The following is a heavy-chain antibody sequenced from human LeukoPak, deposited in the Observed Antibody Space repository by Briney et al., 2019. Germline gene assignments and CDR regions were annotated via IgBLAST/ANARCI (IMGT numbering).Heavy chain of an antibody. CDR1: GFTFSNYW. D-gene: IGHD3-22*01. CDR3: ARAPSEIGGYYPEYFRH. CDR2: IKSDGRT. V-gene: IGHV3-74*01. J-gene: IGHJ1*01. Sequence: PGGSLRLSCAAAGFTFSNYWTHWVRQAPGKGLGWVSRIKSDGRTNYADSVKGRFTISRDNAKNTVSLQMNSLRAEDTGVYYCARAPSEIGGYYPEYFRHWGQGTLVTVSS.